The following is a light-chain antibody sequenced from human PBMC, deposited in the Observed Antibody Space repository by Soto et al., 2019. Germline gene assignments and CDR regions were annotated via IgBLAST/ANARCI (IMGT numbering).Light chain of an antibody. CDR2: DNN. V-gene: IGLV1-51*01. Sequence: QAVVTQPPSVSAAPGQKVTISCSGSSSNIGNNYVSWYQQLPGTAPKLLIYDNNKRPSGIPDRFSGSKSGTPATLGITGLQTGDEADYYCGTWDSSLSAVVFGGGTKLTVL. CDR1: SSNIGNNY. CDR3: GTWDSSLSAVV. J-gene: IGLJ2*01.